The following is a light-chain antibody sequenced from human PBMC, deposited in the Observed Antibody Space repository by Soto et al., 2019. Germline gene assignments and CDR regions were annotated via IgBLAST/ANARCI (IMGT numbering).Light chain of an antibody. Sequence: QSVLTQSPSASASLGASVKLTCTLSSGHSSYAIAWHQQQPEKGPRYLMKLNSDGSHSKGDGIPDRFSGSSSGAERYLTISRLQSEDDADYYCQTWGAGIHWVFGGGTQLTVL. V-gene: IGLV4-69*01. CDR2: LNSDGSH. J-gene: IGLJ3*02. CDR1: SGHSSYA. CDR3: QTWGAGIHWV.